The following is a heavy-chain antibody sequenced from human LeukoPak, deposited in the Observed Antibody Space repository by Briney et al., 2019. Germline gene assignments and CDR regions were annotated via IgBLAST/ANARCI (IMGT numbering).Heavy chain of an antibody. J-gene: IGHJ4*02. CDR3: AKDIGKATVVTRGLYY. CDR2: ISWNSGSI. D-gene: IGHD4-23*01. V-gene: IGHV3-9*03. Sequence: GRSLRLSCAASGFTFDDYAVHWVRQAPGKGLEWVSGISWNSGSIGYADSVKGRFTISRDNAKNSLYLQMNSLRAEDMALYYCAKDIGKATVVTRGLYYWGQGTLVTVSS. CDR1: GFTFDDYA.